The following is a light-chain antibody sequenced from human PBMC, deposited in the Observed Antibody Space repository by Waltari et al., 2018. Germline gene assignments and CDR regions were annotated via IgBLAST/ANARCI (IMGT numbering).Light chain of an antibody. CDR1: RYYPGAGFD. CDR2: GNS. V-gene: IGLV1-40*01. CDR3: QSYDNSLSAVV. Sequence: SVLPQPPSVSAAPAQRVTISCTGSRYYPGAGFDLHLYKLPPGTAPKLLIYGNSNRPSGVPDRFSGSKSGTSASLAITGLQAEDEADYYCQSYDNSLSAVVFGGGTKLTVL. J-gene: IGLJ2*01.